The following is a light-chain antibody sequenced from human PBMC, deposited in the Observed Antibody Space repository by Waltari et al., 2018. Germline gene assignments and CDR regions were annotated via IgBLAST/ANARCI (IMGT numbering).Light chain of an antibody. CDR1: QDVVTY. CDR2: DAS. CDR3: QQRSNWPPT. Sequence: VLTQSPATLSLSPGERATLSCRASQDVVTYLAWYQQGPGQAPRRLIYDASTRATGIPARFSGSGSGTDFTLTIDSLDPEDSAVYFCQQRSNWPPTFGQGTRLEIK. V-gene: IGKV3-11*01. J-gene: IGKJ5*01.